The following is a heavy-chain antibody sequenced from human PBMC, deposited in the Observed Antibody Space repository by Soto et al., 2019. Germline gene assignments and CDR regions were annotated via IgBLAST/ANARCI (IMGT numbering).Heavy chain of an antibody. Sequence: QITVKESGPTLVKPTQTLTLTCTFSGFSLSNSGVGVAWIRQPPGKALEWLALIYWDDDERYRPSLRSRLTITKATSKNQLVLTMTNVDPVDTATYFCTHKGGRGAGMDVWGQGTTVTVSS. D-gene: IGHD2-15*01. V-gene: IGHV2-5*02. CDR1: GFSLSNSGVG. CDR2: IYWDDDE. CDR3: THKGGRGAGMDV. J-gene: IGHJ6*02.